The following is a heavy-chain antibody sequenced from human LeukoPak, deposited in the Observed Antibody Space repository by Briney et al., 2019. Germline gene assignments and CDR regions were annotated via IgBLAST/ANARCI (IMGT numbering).Heavy chain of an antibody. CDR2: INTDGTST. D-gene: IGHD5-12*01. CDR3: AREPYRGYAGYESAFDI. Sequence: PGGSLRLSCTASDFEFPSFWMHWVRQAPGKGLVWVSHINTDGTSTKYADSVKGRFTVSRDNAKNTLFLQLNSLGAEDTAIYYSAREPYRGYAGYESAFDIWGHGTTVTVS. CDR1: DFEFPSFW. V-gene: IGHV3-74*03. J-gene: IGHJ3*02.